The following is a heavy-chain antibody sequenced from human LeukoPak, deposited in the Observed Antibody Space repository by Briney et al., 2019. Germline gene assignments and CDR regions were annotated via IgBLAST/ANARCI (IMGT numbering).Heavy chain of an antibody. D-gene: IGHD5-12*01. V-gene: IGHV4-39*07. CDR3: ARGGVATIPNWFDP. CDR2: IYYSGRT. J-gene: IGHJ5*02. CDR1: VGSISSSSYY. Sequence: PSETLSLTCTVSVGSISSSSYYWGWIRQPPGKGLGWIGRIYYSGRTYYNPSLTSRVTISVDTSKNQFSLKLSSVTAADTAVYYCARGGVATIPNWFDPWGQGTLVTVSS.